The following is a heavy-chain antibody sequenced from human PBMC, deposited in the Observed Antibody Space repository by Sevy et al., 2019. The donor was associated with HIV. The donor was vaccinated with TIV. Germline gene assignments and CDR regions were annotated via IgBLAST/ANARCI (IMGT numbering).Heavy chain of an antibody. CDR3: ARNLAIVGVQNGLDV. CDR2: INPDNGDT. CDR1: GYMFTDFY. J-gene: IGHJ6*02. V-gene: IGHV1-2*02. Sequence: ASVKVSCKSTGYMFTDFYINWVRLAPGQGLEWVGWINPDNGDTDYGQKFQGRVTMTRDTSLSSAYMELSSLRSDDTAIYYCARNLAIVGVQNGLDVWGQGTSVTVSS. D-gene: IGHD3-3*01.